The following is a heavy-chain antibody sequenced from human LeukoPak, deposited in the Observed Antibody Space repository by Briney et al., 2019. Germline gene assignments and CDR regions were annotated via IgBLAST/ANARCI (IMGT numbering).Heavy chain of an antibody. CDR1: GFTVSSKY. V-gene: IGHV3-53*01. D-gene: IGHD6-13*01. CDR2: IYSGGST. J-gene: IGHJ4*02. Sequence: GGSLRLSCAASGFTVSSKYMSWVRQAPGKGLEWVPVIYSGGSTYYADSVKGRFTISRDDSKKTVDLQMNSLRVEATAVYYCAMRGNTWYDCWGQGTLVTVSS. CDR3: AMRGNTWYDC.